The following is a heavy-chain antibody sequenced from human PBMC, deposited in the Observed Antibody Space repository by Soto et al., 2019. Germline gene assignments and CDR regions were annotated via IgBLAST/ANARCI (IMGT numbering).Heavy chain of an antibody. Sequence: SVKVSCKASGGTFSSYAISWVRQAPGQGLEWMGGIIPIFGTANYAQKFQGRVTITADESTSTAYMELSSLRSEDTAVYYCARDQGDIVVVPAVAADWFDPWGQGTLVTVSS. CDR1: GGTFSSYA. D-gene: IGHD2-2*01. CDR2: IIPIFGTA. CDR3: ARDQGDIVVVPAVAADWFDP. V-gene: IGHV1-69*13. J-gene: IGHJ5*02.